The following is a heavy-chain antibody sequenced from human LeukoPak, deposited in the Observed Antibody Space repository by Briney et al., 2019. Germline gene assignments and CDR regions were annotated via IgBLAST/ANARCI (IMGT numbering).Heavy chain of an antibody. Sequence: ASVKVSCTVSGYTLTELSMHWVRQAPGKGLEWMGGFDPEDGETIYAQKFQGRVTMTEDTSTDTAYMELSSLRSEDTAVYYCATAGGGLRYSSGWYRYFDYWGQGTLVTVSS. CDR3: ATAGGGLRYSSGWYRYFDY. V-gene: IGHV1-24*01. D-gene: IGHD6-19*01. CDR2: FDPEDGET. J-gene: IGHJ4*02. CDR1: GYTLTELS.